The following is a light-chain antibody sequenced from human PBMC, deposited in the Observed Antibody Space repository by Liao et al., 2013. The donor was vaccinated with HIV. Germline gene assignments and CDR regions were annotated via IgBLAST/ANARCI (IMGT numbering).Light chain of an antibody. CDR2: QDS. Sequence: SYELTQPPSVSVSPGQTASITCSGDKLGDKYACWYQQKPGQSPVVVIYQDSKRPSGIPERFSGSNSGNTATLTISGTQAMDEADYYCQVWDSSSDHQGVVFGGGTKLTVL. V-gene: IGLV3-1*01. CDR3: QVWDSSSDHQGVV. J-gene: IGLJ2*01. CDR1: KLGDKY.